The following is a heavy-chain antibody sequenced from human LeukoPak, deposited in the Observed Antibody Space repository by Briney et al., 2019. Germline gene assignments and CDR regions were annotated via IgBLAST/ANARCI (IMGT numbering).Heavy chain of an antibody. CDR1: GGSIRNYY. V-gene: IGHV4-59*01. CDR3: ARGDFTVVPAATAYYYGMDV. CDR2: IYYSGNT. J-gene: IGHJ6*02. Sequence: SETLSLTCTVSGGSIRNYYWSWIRQPPGKGLEWIGYIYYSGNTNQNPSLKSRVTISVDTSKNQFSLKLSSVTAADTAVYYCARGDFTVVPAATAYYYGMDVWGQGTTVTVSS. D-gene: IGHD2-2*01.